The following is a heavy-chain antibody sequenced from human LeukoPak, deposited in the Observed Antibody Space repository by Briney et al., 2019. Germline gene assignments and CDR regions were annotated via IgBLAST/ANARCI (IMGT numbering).Heavy chain of an antibody. CDR3: ARGLGDYVWGSYRYGFDY. J-gene: IGHJ4*02. CDR2: IKQDGSEK. D-gene: IGHD3-16*02. V-gene: IGHV3-7*01. Sequence: GGSLRLSCAASGFTFSSYWMSWVRQAPGKGLEWVANIKQDGSEKYYVDSVKGRFTISRDNAKNSLYLQMNSLRAEDTAVYYCARGLGDYVWGSYRYGFDYWGQGTLVTVSS. CDR1: GFTFSSYW.